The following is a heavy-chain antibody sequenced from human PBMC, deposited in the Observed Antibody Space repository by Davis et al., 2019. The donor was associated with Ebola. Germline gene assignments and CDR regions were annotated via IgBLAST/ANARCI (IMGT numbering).Heavy chain of an antibody. J-gene: IGHJ4*02. CDR3: ARGDYGDCFDY. V-gene: IGHV4-34*01. CDR2: INHSGST. Sequence: SETLSLTCAVYGGSFSGYYWSWIRQPPGKGLEWIGEINHSGSTNYNPSLKSRVTISVDKSKNQFSLKLSSVTAADTAVYYCARGDYGDCFDYWGQGTLVTVSS. CDR1: GGSFSGYY. D-gene: IGHD4-17*01.